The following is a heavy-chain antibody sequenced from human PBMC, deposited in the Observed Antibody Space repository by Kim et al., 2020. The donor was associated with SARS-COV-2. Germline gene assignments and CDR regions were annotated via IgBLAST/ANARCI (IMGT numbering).Heavy chain of an antibody. CDR1: GGSFSGYQ. J-gene: IGHJ4*02. CDR3: ARGVPGY. Sequence: SETLSLTCAVSGGSFSGYQWCWTRQSQGKGLEWVGQMNDSCSTNYNPSLKNRVTISVDTSKNQFSLKLTSVTAAATAVYYCARGVPGYWGQGTLVTVSS. CDR2: MNDSCST. V-gene: IGHV4-34*01.